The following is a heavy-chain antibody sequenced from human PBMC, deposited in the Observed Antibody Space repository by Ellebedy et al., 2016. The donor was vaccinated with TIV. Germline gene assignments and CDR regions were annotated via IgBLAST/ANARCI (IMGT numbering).Heavy chain of an antibody. V-gene: IGHV1-69*13. Sequence: SVKVSXXASGSTFSSYAISWVRQAPGQGLEWMGGIIPIFGTANYAQKFQGRVTITADESTSTAYMELSSLRSEDTAVYYCARGLGSGYWDYWGQGTLVTVSS. J-gene: IGHJ4*02. CDR3: ARGLGSGYWDY. CDR2: IIPIFGTA. CDR1: GSTFSSYA. D-gene: IGHD3-22*01.